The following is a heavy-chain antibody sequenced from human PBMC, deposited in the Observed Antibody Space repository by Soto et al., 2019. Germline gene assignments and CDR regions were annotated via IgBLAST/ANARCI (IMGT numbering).Heavy chain of an antibody. Sequence: ASVKVSCKASGYTFTSYGISWVRQAPGQGLEWMGWISAYNGNTSYAQKLQGRVTMTTDTSTSTAYMELRSLRSDDTAVYYCARDMRVEGAFDIWGQGTMVTVSS. CDR2: ISAYNGNT. J-gene: IGHJ3*02. V-gene: IGHV1-18*01. CDR3: ARDMRVEGAFDI. CDR1: GYTFTSYG. D-gene: IGHD2-15*01.